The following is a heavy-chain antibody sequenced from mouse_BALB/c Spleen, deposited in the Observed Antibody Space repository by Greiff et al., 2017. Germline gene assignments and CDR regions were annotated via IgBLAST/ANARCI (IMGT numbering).Heavy chain of an antibody. CDR3: ARSGGYYGSSLDY. D-gene: IGHD1-1*01. Sequence: EVQLQQSGPELVKPGASVKISCKASGYTFTDYNMHWVKQSHGKSLEWIGYIYPYNGGTGYNQKFKSKATLTVDNSSSTAYMELRSLTSEDSAVYYCARSGGYYGSSLDYWGQGTTLTVSS. J-gene: IGHJ2*01. CDR1: GYTFTDYN. V-gene: IGHV1S29*02. CDR2: IYPYNGGT.